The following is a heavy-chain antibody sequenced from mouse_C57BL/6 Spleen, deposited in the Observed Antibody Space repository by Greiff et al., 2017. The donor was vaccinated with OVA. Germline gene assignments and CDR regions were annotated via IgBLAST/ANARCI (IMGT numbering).Heavy chain of an antibody. J-gene: IGHJ3*01. Sequence: EVKVVESGGGLVQPKGSLKLSCAASGFSFNTYAMNWVRQAPGKGLEWVARIRSKSNNYATYYADSVKDRFTISRDDSESMLYLQMNNLKTEDTAMYYRVSPYDYDGAWFAYWGQGTLVTVSA. V-gene: IGHV10-1*01. CDR1: GFSFNTYA. CDR2: IRSKSNNYAT. D-gene: IGHD2-4*01. CDR3: VSPYDYDGAWFAY.